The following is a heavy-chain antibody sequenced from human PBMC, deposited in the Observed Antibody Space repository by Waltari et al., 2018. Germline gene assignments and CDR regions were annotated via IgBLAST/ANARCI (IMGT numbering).Heavy chain of an antibody. J-gene: IGHJ4*02. V-gene: IGHV4-34*01. D-gene: IGHD5-12*01. CDR3: ARENRVYSGYDFLGAPKYYFDY. CDR2: IKHSGST. Sequence: QVQLQQGGAGLLKPSETLSLTCAVYGGSFSGYDGSWIRQPPGKGLEGIGEIKHSGSTNYNPSLKSRVTISVDTSKNQFSLKLSSVTAADTAVYYCARENRVYSGYDFLGAPKYYFDYWGQGTLVTVSS. CDR1: GGSFSGYD.